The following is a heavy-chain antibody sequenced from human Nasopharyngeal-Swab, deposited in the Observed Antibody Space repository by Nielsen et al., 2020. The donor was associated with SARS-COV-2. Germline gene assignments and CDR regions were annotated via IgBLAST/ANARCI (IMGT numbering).Heavy chain of an antibody. V-gene: IGHV5-51*01. J-gene: IGHJ3*02. CDR1: GYSFTSYW. Sequence: GESLKISCTGSGYSFTSYWIGWVRQMPGKGLEWMGIIYPGDSDNSYGPSFQGQVTITADKSINTAYRQWSSLKASDTAMDYCARRGKTVDTFVAFDIWGQGTMVTVSS. CDR3: ARRGKTVDTFVAFDI. CDR2: IYPGDSDN. D-gene: IGHD5-18*01.